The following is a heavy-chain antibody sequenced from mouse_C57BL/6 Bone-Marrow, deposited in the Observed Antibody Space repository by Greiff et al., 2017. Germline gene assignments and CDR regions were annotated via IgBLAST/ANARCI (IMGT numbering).Heavy chain of an antibody. CDR1: GYTFPSYW. J-gene: IGHJ1*03. D-gene: IGHD2-5*01. CDR2: IYPGSGST. Sequence: QVQLQQPGAELVKPGASVKLSCKASGYTFPSYWITWVKQRPGQGLEWIGDIYPGSGSTNYNEKFKSKATLTVDTSSSTAYMQLSSLTSEDSAVYYCARPYYSNYWYFDVWGTGTTVTVSS. CDR3: ARPYYSNYWYFDV. V-gene: IGHV1-55*01.